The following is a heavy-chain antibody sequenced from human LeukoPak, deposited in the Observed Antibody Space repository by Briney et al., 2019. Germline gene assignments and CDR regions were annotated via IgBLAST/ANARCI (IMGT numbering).Heavy chain of an antibody. J-gene: IGHJ4*02. D-gene: IGHD6-6*01. CDR1: GFTVSVNY. CDR2: ISSSGSTI. Sequence: GGSLRLSCAAFGFTVSVNYMSWVRQAPGKGLEWISYISSSGSTIYYADSVKGRFTMSRDNAKNSLYLQMNSLRAEDTAVYYCARAYSTSLDWGLGTLVTVSS. V-gene: IGHV3-11*04. CDR3: ARAYSTSLD.